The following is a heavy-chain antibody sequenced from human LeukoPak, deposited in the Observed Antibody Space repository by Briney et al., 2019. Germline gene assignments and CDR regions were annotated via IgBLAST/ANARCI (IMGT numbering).Heavy chain of an antibody. CDR3: ARDVRFTEEYCSSTSCSYAFDI. V-gene: IGHV4-59*01. CDR2: IYYSGST. Sequence: PSETLSLTCTVSGGSISSYYWSWIRQPPGKGLEWIGYIYYSGSTNYNPSLKSRVTISVDTSKNQFSLKLSSVTAADTAVYYCARDVRFTEEYCSSTSCSYAFDIWGQGTMVTVSS. D-gene: IGHD2-2*01. CDR1: GGSISSYY. J-gene: IGHJ3*02.